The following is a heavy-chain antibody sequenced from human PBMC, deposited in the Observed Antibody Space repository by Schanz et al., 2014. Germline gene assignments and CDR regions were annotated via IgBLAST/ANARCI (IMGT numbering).Heavy chain of an antibody. J-gene: IGHJ4*02. CDR3: ARGWGYDALTGYVF. Sequence: QGLLVQSGGEVKKPGASVKISCQASGYTFSNYGISWVRQAPGQGLEWMGYISGYNGNTNYAPKVQDRVTMTTDTSTSTAYMELRSLRSDDTAVYYCARGWGYDALTGYVFWGQGTLVTVSS. D-gene: IGHD3-9*01. V-gene: IGHV1-18*01. CDR2: ISGYNGNT. CDR1: GYTFSNYG.